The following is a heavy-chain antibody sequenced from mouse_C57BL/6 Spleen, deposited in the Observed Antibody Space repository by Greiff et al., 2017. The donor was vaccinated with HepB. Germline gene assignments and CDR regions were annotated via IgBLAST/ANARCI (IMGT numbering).Heavy chain of an antibody. V-gene: IGHV5-12*01. CDR3: ARHGGLRRNAMDY. Sequence: EVQGVESGGGLVQPGGSLKLSCAASGFTFSDYYMYWVRQTPEKRLEWVAYISNGGGSTYYPDTVKGRFTISRDNAKNTLYLQMSRLKSEDTAMYYCARHGGLRRNAMDYWGQGTSVTVSS. D-gene: IGHD2-4*01. CDR1: GFTFSDYY. CDR2: ISNGGGST. J-gene: IGHJ4*01.